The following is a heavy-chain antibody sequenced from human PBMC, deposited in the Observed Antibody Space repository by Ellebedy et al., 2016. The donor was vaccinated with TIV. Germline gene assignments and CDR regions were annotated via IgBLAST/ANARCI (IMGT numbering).Heavy chain of an antibody. V-gene: IGHV4-59*01. CDR2: NYNNENI. CDR1: GGSISINF. D-gene: IGHD2-2*03. CDR3: ASGSRPYAFDM. J-gene: IGHJ3*02. Sequence: MPSETLSLTCNVSGGSISINFWNWIRQTPGKGLEWIGYNYNNENIKYTPSLQSRVTISLDTSTNHFSLKLNSVTAADTAVYFCASGSRPYAFDMWGQGTMVTVSS.